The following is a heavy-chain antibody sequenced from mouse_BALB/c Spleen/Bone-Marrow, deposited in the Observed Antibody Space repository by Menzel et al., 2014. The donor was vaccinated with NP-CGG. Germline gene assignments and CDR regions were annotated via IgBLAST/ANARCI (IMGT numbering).Heavy chain of an antibody. CDR2: INPYNGDT. Sequence: VQLQQSGPELVKPGASVKISCQASGYSFTGYFMNWVMQSHGKSLEWIGRINPYNGDTFYNQKFKGKATLTVDKSSNTAHMELRSLASEDSAVYYCAREGGYYYGSSPYFDVWGAGTTVTVSS. D-gene: IGHD1-1*01. V-gene: IGHV1-20*02. CDR1: GYSFTGYF. CDR3: AREGGYYYGSSPYFDV. J-gene: IGHJ1*01.